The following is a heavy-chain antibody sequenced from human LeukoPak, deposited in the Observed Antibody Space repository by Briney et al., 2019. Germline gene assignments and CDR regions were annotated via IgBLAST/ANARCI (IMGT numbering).Heavy chain of an antibody. CDR3: AKGDTFSIAAAPAS. V-gene: IGHV3-23*01. J-gene: IGHJ4*02. CDR2: ISGSGGST. CDR1: GFTFSSYA. D-gene: IGHD6-13*01. Sequence: GGSLRLSCAASGFTFSSYAMSWVRQAPGKGLEWVSAISGSGGSTYYADSVKGRFTISRDNSKNTLYLQMNSLRAEDTAVYYCAKGDTFSIAAAPASWGQGTLVTVSS.